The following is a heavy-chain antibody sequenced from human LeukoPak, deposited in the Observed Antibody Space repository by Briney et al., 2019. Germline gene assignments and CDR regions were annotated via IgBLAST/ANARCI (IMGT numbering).Heavy chain of an antibody. J-gene: IGHJ4*02. Sequence: GASVTVSCTASGYTFTYYYMHWVRQAPGQGFERKGWIDPNSGGTKYAQNFQGRVTMTRDTSISTASMELSRLRSDDTAVYYCATAFDYWGQGTLVTVSS. CDR3: ATAFDY. V-gene: IGHV1-2*02. CDR1: GYTFTYYY. CDR2: IDPNSGGT.